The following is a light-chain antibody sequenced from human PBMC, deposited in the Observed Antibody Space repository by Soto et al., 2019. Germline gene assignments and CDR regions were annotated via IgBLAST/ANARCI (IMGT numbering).Light chain of an antibody. Sequence: QPVLTQPPSVSGAPGQRVTISCTGSSSNIGAGYDVHWYQQLPGTAPKLLIYGNSNRPSGVPDRFSGSKSGTSASLAITGLQAEGEADYYCQSYDSSLSGSGVFGGGTQLTVL. CDR1: SSNIGAGYD. CDR3: QSYDSSLSGSGV. J-gene: IGLJ2*01. CDR2: GNS. V-gene: IGLV1-40*01.